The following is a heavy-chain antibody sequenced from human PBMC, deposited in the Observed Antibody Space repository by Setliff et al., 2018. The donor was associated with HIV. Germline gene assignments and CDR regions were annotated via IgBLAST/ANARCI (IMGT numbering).Heavy chain of an antibody. J-gene: IGHJ2*01. CDR2: VYPSGSV. Sequence: PSETLSLTCTVSGASVSSHYWTWIRQPAGKRLEWIGRVYPSGSVNYSPSFQSRVSMSIDTSKNQFSLTLNSLTAADTAIYYCARGTSAASYWHFDLWGRGIMVTVSS. CDR3: ARGTSAASYWHFDL. D-gene: IGHD3-16*01. CDR1: GASVSSHY. V-gene: IGHV4-4*07.